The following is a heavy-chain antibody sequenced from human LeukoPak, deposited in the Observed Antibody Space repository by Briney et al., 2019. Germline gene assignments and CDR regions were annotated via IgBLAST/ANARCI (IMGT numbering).Heavy chain of an antibody. D-gene: IGHD2-21*02. J-gene: IGHJ3*02. CDR2: INHSGST. V-gene: IGHV4-34*01. Sequence: SETLSLTWAVYGGSFSGYYWSWIRQPPGKGLEWIGEINHSGSTNYNPSLKSRVTISVDTSKNQFSLKLSSVTAADTAVYYCARVRSDGAYCGGDCYSGAFDIWGQGTMVTVSS. CDR1: GGSFSGYY. CDR3: ARVRSDGAYCGGDCYSGAFDI.